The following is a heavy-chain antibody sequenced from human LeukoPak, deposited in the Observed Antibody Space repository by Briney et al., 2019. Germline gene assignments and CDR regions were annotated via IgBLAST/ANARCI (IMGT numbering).Heavy chain of an antibody. CDR1: GFTFSNYG. D-gene: IGHD3-22*01. Sequence: GGSLRLSCAASGFTFSNYGMHWVRQAPGKGLEWVAFIRYDGSNKYYADSVKGRFTIARDNSKNMLYLQMNSLRAEDTAVYYCAKGYYDSSGYLSVADYWGQGTLVTVSS. CDR3: AKGYYDSSGYLSVADY. V-gene: IGHV3-30*02. CDR2: IRYDGSNK. J-gene: IGHJ4*02.